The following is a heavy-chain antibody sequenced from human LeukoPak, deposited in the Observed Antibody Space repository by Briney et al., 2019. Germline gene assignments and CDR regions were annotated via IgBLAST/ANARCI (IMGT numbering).Heavy chain of an antibody. CDR2: ISSSGSTI. J-gene: IGHJ6*04. D-gene: IGHD1-26*01. CDR3: AKSGGQSLPMDDEDDF. V-gene: IGHV3-11*01. CDR1: GFTFSSYY. Sequence: GGSLRLSCAASGFTFSSYYMSWIRQAPGKGLEWVSYISSSGSTIYYADSVKGRFTISRDNANNSLYLQMNSLIADATAVYYFAKSGGQSLPMDDEDDFWGKGTPVTVSS.